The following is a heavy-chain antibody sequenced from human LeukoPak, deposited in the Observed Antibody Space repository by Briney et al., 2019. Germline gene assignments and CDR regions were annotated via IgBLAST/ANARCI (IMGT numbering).Heavy chain of an antibody. CDR1: GFTFSNAW. D-gene: IGHD1-26*01. CDR3: TSHVGGTARAWGYFQY. V-gene: IGHV3-11*01. J-gene: IGHJ1*01. CDR2: ISSSGSTI. Sequence: GGSLRLSCAASGFTFSNAWMSWVRQAPGKGLEWVSYISSSGSTIYYADSVKGRFTISRDNANKSLFLQMNSLRAEDTAVYYCTSHVGGTARAWGYFQYWGQGTLVTVSS.